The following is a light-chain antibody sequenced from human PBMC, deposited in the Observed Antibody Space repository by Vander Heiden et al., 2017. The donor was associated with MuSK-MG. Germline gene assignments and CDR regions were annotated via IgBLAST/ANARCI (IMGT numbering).Light chain of an antibody. V-gene: IGLV1-44*01. CDR1: SSNIGSNT. CDR2: SNN. CDR3: AESDDSLNGVV. J-gene: IGLJ3*02. Sequence: QSVLTQPPSASGTPGQRVTISCSGSSSNIGSNTVNWYQQLPGTAPKLLIVSNNQRPSGVPDRFSGYKSGTSASLDTSGLQSEDEADDYCAESDDSLNGVVFGGGTKLTVL.